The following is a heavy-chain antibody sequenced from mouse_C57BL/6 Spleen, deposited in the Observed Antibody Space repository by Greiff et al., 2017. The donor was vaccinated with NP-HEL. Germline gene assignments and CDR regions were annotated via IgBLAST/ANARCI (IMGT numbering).Heavy chain of an antibody. CDR3: ARDFVTTVVAHWYFDV. V-gene: IGHV5-17*01. J-gene: IGHJ1*03. Sequence: EVQLVESGGGLVKPGGSLKLSCAASGFTFSDYGMHWVRQAPEKGLEWVAYISSGSSTIYYADTVKGRFTISRDNAKNTLFLQMTSLRSEDTAMYYCARDFVTTVVAHWYFDVWGTGTTVTVSS. D-gene: IGHD1-1*01. CDR1: GFTFSDYG. CDR2: ISSGSSTI.